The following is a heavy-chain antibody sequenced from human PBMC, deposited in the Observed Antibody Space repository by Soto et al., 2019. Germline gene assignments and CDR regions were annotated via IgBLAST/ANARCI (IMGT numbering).Heavy chain of an antibody. Sequence: QVQLVQSGAEVKKPGASVKVSCQASGYTFTSYGISWVRQAPGQGLEWMGWISAYNGNTNYAQKLQGRVTMTTDTSTSTAYMELRSLRSDDTAVYYCARAAAAADIVATDDHLDYWGQGTLVTVSS. CDR3: ARAAAAADIVATDDHLDY. V-gene: IGHV1-18*01. D-gene: IGHD5-12*01. CDR2: ISAYNGNT. J-gene: IGHJ4*02. CDR1: GYTFTSYG.